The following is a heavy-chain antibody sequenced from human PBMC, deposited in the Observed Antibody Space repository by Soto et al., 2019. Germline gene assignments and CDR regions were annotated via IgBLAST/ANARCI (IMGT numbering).Heavy chain of an antibody. Sequence: QVQLVQSGAEVKKPGSSVKVSCKASGGSFSSYAISWVRQAPGQGLEWMGGIIPIVGTGNYAQNFQGRVTITADESTNTAYMALCSLSFKDTDMFYCARDLRAAGLPGMDVWGQGTKVTVSS. CDR1: GGSFSSYA. D-gene: IGHD6-13*01. CDR3: ARDLRAAGLPGMDV. CDR2: IIPIVGTG. V-gene: IGHV1-69*01. J-gene: IGHJ6*02.